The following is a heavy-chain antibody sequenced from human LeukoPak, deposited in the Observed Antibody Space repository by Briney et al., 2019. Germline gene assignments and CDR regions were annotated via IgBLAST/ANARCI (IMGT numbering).Heavy chain of an antibody. CDR1: GFTFSSYS. D-gene: IGHD6-13*01. V-gene: IGHV3-30*18. CDR3: AKGWSLDY. Sequence: GGSLRLSCAASGFTFSSYSMNWVRQAPGKGLEWVAVISYDGSNKYYADSVKGRFTISRDNSKNTLYLQMNSLRAEDTAVYYYAKGWSLDYWGQGTLVTVSS. CDR2: ISYDGSNK. J-gene: IGHJ4*02.